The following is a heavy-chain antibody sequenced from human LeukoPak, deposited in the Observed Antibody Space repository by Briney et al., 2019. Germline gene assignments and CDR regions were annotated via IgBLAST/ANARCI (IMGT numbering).Heavy chain of an antibody. CDR2: ISSSSSYI. J-gene: IGHJ4*02. CDR3: AKDLGPGSMATSPGFNY. CDR1: GFTFSSYS. Sequence: GGSLRLSCAASGFTFSSYSMNWVRQAPGKGLEWVSSISSSSSYIYYADSVKGRFTISRDNAKTSLYLQMNSLRAEDTALYYCAKDLGPGSMATSPGFNYWGQGTLVTVSS. V-gene: IGHV3-21*04. D-gene: IGHD5-24*01.